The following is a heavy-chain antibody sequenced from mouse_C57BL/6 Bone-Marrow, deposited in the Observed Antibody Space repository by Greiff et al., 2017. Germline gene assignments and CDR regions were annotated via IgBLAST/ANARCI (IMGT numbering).Heavy chain of an antibody. Sequence: QVQLQQSGAELVRPGSSVKLSCKASGYTFTSYWMHWVKQRPIQGLEWIGNIDPSDSETHYNQKFKDKATLTVDKSSSTAYMQLSSLTSEDSAVYYCARLRDYAMDYWGQGTSVTVSS. CDR2: IDPSDSET. CDR3: ARLRDYAMDY. J-gene: IGHJ4*01. CDR1: GYTFTSYW. V-gene: IGHV1-52*01.